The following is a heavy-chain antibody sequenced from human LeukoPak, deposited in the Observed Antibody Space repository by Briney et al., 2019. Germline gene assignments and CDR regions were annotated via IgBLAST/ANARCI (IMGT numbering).Heavy chain of an antibody. CDR1: GFNVSSYA. D-gene: IGHD1-26*01. V-gene: IGHV3-13*01. CDR2: LGIAGDT. CDR3: ARQMQSHGNFDS. Sequence: GGSLRLSCAASGFNVSSYAMHWVRHPIGKGLEWVSALGIAGDTFYPGSVKGRFTISRENARNSLYLQMNSLRAEDTAMYYCARQMQSHGNFDSWGQGTLVTVSS. J-gene: IGHJ4*02.